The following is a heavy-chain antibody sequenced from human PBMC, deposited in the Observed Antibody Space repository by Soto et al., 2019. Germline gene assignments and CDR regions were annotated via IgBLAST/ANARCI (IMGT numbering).Heavy chain of an antibody. D-gene: IGHD2-2*02. Sequence: GGSLRLSCAASGFTFSSYWMHWVRQAPGKGLVWVSRINSDGSSTNYADSVKGRFTISRDNAKNTLSLQMNSLRAEDTAVYYCASGRREGYNRALDIWGQGTMVTVSS. CDR3: ASGRREGYNRALDI. V-gene: IGHV3-74*01. CDR2: INSDGSST. CDR1: GFTFSSYW. J-gene: IGHJ3*02.